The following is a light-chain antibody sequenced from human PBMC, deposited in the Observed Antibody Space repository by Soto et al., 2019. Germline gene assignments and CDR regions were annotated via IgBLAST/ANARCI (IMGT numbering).Light chain of an antibody. J-gene: IGLJ1*01. CDR2: EGS. V-gene: IGLV2-23*01. Sequence: QSPRAQPASVSVSPGQSITISCTGTSSDVGSYNLVSLYQQHPGKAPKLMIYEGSKRPSGVSNRFSGSKSGNTASLTISGLQAEDEADYYCCSYAGSSTYVFGTGTKVTVL. CDR3: CSYAGSSTYV. CDR1: SSDVGSYNL.